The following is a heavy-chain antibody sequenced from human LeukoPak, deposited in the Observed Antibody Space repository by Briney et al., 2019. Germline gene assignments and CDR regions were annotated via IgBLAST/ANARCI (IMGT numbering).Heavy chain of an antibody. CDR3: VRNGYDSSGYYFWSDY. Sequence: SETLSLTCAVYDGSFTDYNWSWIRRSPGKGLEWIAEIHHCGGTNYSPTFKSRVTLLVDTSKNQLSLILRSVTAADTAVYYCVRNGYDSSGYYFWSDYRGQGTLVTVSS. CDR2: IHHCGGT. CDR1: DGSFTDYN. D-gene: IGHD3-22*01. J-gene: IGHJ4*02. V-gene: IGHV4-34*01.